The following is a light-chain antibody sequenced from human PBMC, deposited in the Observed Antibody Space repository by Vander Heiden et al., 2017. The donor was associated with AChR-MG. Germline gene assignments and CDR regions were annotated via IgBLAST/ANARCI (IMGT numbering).Light chain of an antibody. Sequence: QSVLTPPTSASGTPGQRATISCPGSSSNLGSNTVNWYQQPPGTAPQRLLFINNGRPSGVPDRFSCSKSGTSASLAISGLQSEDEADYYCAAWEDSLNGRYVFGTGTKVTVL. CDR3: AAWEDSLNGRYV. V-gene: IGLV1-44*01. J-gene: IGLJ1*01. CDR1: SSNLGSNT. CDR2: INN.